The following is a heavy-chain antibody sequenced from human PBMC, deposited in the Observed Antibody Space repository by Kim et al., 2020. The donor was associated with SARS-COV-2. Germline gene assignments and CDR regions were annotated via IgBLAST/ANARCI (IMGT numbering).Heavy chain of an antibody. J-gene: IGHJ4*02. V-gene: IGHV3-30*01. CDR2: K. CDR3: TREGPGGTYSDF. D-gene: IGHD1-26*01. Sequence: KHYADSVKGRFTISRDDSKNTVSLQMNSLRPEDTAVYYCTREGPGGTYSDFWGQGTLVTVSS.